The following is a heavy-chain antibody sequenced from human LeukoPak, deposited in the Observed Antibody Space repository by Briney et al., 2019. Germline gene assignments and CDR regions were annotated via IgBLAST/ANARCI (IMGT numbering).Heavy chain of an antibody. Sequence: SETLSLTCTVSGGFISGYYWSWIRQSPGRGLEWLGYIYDSGSTKYNPSLKSRVTISVDASKNQISLRLTSMTAADTAVYYCARDGSGFDVWGQGTKVTVSS. CDR3: ARDGSGFDV. CDR2: IYDSGST. D-gene: IGHD2-2*03. J-gene: IGHJ3*01. V-gene: IGHV4-59*01. CDR1: GGFISGYY.